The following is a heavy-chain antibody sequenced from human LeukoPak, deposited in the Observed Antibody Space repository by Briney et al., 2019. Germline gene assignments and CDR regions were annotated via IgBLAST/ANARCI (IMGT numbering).Heavy chain of an antibody. Sequence: PSETLSLTCTVSGGXINNYYCSWVRQPAGKGLEWIGRIYTTGSTNYTPSLQSRVTMSVDTSKNQFSLKLISVTAADTAVYYCARIGGNFPSLDSWGQGILVTVSS. CDR2: IYTTGST. CDR3: ARIGGNFPSLDS. J-gene: IGHJ4*02. V-gene: IGHV4-4*07. CDR1: GGXINNYY. D-gene: IGHD4-23*01.